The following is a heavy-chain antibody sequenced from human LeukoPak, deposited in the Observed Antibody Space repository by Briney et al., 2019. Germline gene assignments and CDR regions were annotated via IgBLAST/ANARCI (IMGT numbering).Heavy chain of an antibody. CDR3: ARNLPRDGYNL. J-gene: IGHJ4*02. V-gene: IGHV3-74*03. Sequence: GGSLRLSCAASGFTFSRYWMHWVRQAPGKGLMWVSRISPDGSTTLYADSVKGRFTISRDNAKNTLYLQMNSLRAEDTAVYYCARNLPRDGYNLWGQGTLVTVSS. D-gene: IGHD5-24*01. CDR1: GFTFSRYW. CDR2: ISPDGSTT.